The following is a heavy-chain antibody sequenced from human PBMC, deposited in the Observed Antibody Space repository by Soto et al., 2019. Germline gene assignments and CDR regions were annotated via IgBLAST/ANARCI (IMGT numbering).Heavy chain of an antibody. CDR3: ASLGAVAADGFDI. CDR2: TRNKANSHTT. D-gene: IGHD6-19*01. J-gene: IGHJ3*02. V-gene: IGHV3-72*01. Sequence: GGSLRLSCAASGFTFSDHYMDWVRQAPGKGLEWVGRTRNKANSHTTEYAASVKGRFTISRDDSKNSLYLQMNSLKTEDTAVYYCASLGAVAADGFDIWGQGTKVTVSS. CDR1: GFTFSDHY.